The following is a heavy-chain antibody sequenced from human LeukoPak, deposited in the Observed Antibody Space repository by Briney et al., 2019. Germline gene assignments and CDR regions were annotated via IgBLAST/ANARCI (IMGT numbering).Heavy chain of an antibody. CDR1: GYTFTGYY. V-gene: IGHV1-2*02. CDR2: INPNSGGT. Sequence: ASVKVSCKASGYTFTGYYMHWVRQAPGQGLEWMGWINPNSGGTNYAQKFQGRVTMTRDTSISTAYMELSRLRSDDTAVYYCARDFNDSWSGIVDYWGQGTLVTVSS. CDR3: ARDFNDSWSGIVDY. J-gene: IGHJ4*02. D-gene: IGHD3-3*01.